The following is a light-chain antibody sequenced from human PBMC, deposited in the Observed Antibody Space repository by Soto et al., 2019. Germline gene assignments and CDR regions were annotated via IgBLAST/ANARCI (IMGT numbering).Light chain of an antibody. CDR3: QQRSNWPIT. CDR1: QTVRNNY. CDR2: GAS. J-gene: IGKJ5*01. Sequence: EIVLTQSPGTLSLSPGERATLSCRASQTVRNNYLAWYQQKPGQAPRLLIYGASSRATGIPDRFGGSGSGTDFTLTISRLEPEDFAVYYCQQRSNWPITFGQGTRLENK. V-gene: IGKV3D-20*02.